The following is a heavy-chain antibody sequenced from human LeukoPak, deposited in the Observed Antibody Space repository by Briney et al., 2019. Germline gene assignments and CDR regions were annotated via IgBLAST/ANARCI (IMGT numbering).Heavy chain of an antibody. Sequence: SETLSLTCTVSGGSITSYWSWIRQPPGKGLEWIGYIYYSGSTNYNPSLKSRVTISVDTSKNQFSLKLSSVTAADTAVYYCARHYPDSSSWYLIDYWGQGTLVTVSS. CDR3: ARHYPDSSSWYLIDY. CDR1: GGSITSY. V-gene: IGHV4-59*08. J-gene: IGHJ4*02. CDR2: IYYSGST. D-gene: IGHD6-13*01.